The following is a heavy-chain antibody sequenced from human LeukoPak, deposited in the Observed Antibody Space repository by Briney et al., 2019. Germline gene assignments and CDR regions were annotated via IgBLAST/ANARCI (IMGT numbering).Heavy chain of an antibody. J-gene: IGHJ4*02. CDR2: IYNSGST. CDR1: GDSMSGVDYS. Sequence: SETLSLTCAVSGDSMSGVDYSWRWIRQPPGKALEWLANIYNSGSTYNNPSLKGRVIISVDTSKSQFSLKLSSVTAADTAVYYCARVIQPMVVGDWGQGTLVTVSS. V-gene: IGHV4-30-4*07. D-gene: IGHD3-22*01. CDR3: ARVIQPMVVGD.